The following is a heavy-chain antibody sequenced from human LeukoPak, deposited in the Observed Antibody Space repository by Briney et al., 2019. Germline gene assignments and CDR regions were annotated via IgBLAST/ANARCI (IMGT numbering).Heavy chain of an antibody. CDR2: IYPGDSDT. V-gene: IGHV5-51*01. D-gene: IGHD2/OR15-2a*01. CDR1: GYTITTYW. CDR3: ARVMTTLTGFDF. J-gene: IGHJ4*02. Sequence: GESLKISCKGSGYTITTYWIGWVRQMPGKGLEWMGIIYPGDSDTRYSPSFQGQVTISADKSITTACLQWSSLKASDTAMYYCARVMTTLTGFDFWGQGTLVTVSS.